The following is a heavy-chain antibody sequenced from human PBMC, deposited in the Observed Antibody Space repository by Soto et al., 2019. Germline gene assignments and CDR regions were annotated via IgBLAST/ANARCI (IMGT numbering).Heavy chain of an antibody. Sequence: QVQLVESGGGVVQPGRSLRLSCAASGFTFSHYAMHWVRQAPGKGLEWVALMSYDGSNEYYADSVKGRFTISRDNSKNTPYLQMNSRRAEYTAVYNCAKDGSHNFDYWGQGTLVTVSS. V-gene: IGHV3-30*18. CDR2: MSYDGSNE. D-gene: IGHD1-26*01. J-gene: IGHJ4*02. CDR3: AKDGSHNFDY. CDR1: GFTFSHYA.